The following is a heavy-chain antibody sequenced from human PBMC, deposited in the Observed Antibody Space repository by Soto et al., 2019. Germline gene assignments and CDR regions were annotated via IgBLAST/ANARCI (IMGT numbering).Heavy chain of an antibody. CDR2: ISYDGSNK. CDR3: AKSSVHDY. Sequence: GGSLRLSCAASGFTFSSYGMHWVRQAPGKGLEWVAVISYDGSNKYYADSVKDRFTISRDNSKNTLYLQMNSLRAEDTAVYYCAKSSVHDYWGQGTLVTVSS. J-gene: IGHJ4*02. D-gene: IGHD3-10*01. V-gene: IGHV3-30*18. CDR1: GFTFSSYG.